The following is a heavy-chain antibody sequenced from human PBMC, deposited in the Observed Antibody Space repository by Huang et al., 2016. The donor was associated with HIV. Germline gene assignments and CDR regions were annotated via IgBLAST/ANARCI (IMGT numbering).Heavy chain of an antibody. CDR3: ARDTTTVAGLDF. D-gene: IGHD6-19*01. CDR1: GFTFRDHP. V-gene: IGHV3-30*14. CDR2: ISFDGRNK. J-gene: IGHJ4*02. Sequence: QVQLVESGGGVVQPGRSLRLSCAVSGFTFRDHPMHWVRQAPGKGLEGMAVISFDGRNKFYADFVRGRITISRDKSKNSLYLQLNSLTPADTSMYYCARDTTTVAGLDFWGQGALVTVSS.